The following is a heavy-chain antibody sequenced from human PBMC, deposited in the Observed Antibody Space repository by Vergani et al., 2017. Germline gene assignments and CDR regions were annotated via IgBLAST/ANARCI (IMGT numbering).Heavy chain of an antibody. J-gene: IGHJ6*02. Sequence: EVQLVQSGAEVKKPGATMKISCKVSGYTFTDHSMHWGKQAPGKGLEWMGLVDPEDGEKIYAEKFKGRVTIAADTSTDTAHLELSSLRSEDTAVYYCATPQTVTSGGMEVWGQGTTVIVSS. D-gene: IGHD4-17*01. CDR2: VDPEDGEK. CDR1: GYTFTDHS. CDR3: ATPQTVTSGGMEV. V-gene: IGHV1-69-2*01.